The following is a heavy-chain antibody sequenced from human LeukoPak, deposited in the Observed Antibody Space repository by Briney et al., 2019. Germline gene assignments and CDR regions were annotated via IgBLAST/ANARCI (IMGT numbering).Heavy chain of an antibody. CDR2: IYPGDSDT. Sequence: KGGASLQISCKASGSTFTDHWIGGGRPLPGKGLEWMGIIYPGDSDTRYSPSFQGQVTISADKSISTAYLQWRNLQAPDTAMYYCARGDNSGWYFFDYWGQGTLVTVSS. CDR3: ARGDNSGWYFFDY. J-gene: IGHJ4*02. V-gene: IGHV5-51*01. D-gene: IGHD6-19*01. CDR1: GSTFTDHW.